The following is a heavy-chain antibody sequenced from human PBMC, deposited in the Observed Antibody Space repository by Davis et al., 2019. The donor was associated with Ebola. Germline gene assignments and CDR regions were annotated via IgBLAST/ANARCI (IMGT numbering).Heavy chain of an antibody. D-gene: IGHD3-10*01. CDR2: IYPGDSDT. V-gene: IGHV5-51*01. CDR1: GYRFTSYW. Sequence: GESLKISCKASGYRFTSYWIGWVRQMPGKGLEWMGIIYPGDSDTKYSPSFQGQVTISADKSISTAYLHWSSLKASDTAMYYCARSGLQSDPFDIWGQGTMVTVSS. CDR3: ARSGLQSDPFDI. J-gene: IGHJ3*02.